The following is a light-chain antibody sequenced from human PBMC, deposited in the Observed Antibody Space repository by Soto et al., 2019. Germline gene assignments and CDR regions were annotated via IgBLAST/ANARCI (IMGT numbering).Light chain of an antibody. J-gene: IGKJ2*03. CDR2: DAS. Sequence: DIQMTQSPSTLSASVGDRVTITCRASRSISTWLAWYQQKPGIAPKLLIYDASSLESGVPSRFSGSGSGTEFTLTISSLQPDDLATTNRQHYNSLLMYSFGQGTKLEI. CDR3: QHYNSLLMYS. V-gene: IGKV1-5*01. CDR1: RSISTW.